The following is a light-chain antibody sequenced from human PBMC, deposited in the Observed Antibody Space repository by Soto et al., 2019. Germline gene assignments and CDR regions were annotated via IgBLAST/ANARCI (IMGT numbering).Light chain of an antibody. CDR2: WAS. Sequence: DIVMTQSPDSLAVSLGERATINCKSSQSVLYSSNNKNYLAWYQQKPGQPPKLLIYWASTRESGVPDRFSGSGSGTDFTLTISSLQAEDVAVYYCQQYLNRLTFGPGTKVDIK. V-gene: IGKV4-1*01. CDR3: QQYLNRLT. CDR1: QSVLYSSNNKNY. J-gene: IGKJ3*01.